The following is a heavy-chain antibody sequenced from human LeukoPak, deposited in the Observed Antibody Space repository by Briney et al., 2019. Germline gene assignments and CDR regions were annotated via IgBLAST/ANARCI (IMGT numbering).Heavy chain of an antibody. CDR2: IKSKTDGGTT. Sequence: GGSLRLSCAASGFTFSNAWMSWVRQAPGKGLEWVGRIKSKTDGGTTDYAAPVKGRFTISRDDSKSIAYLQMNSLKTEDTAVYYCTRDNTVTTEYYYYYYYMDVWGKGTTVTISS. J-gene: IGHJ6*03. V-gene: IGHV3-15*01. CDR1: GFTFSNAW. D-gene: IGHD4-17*01. CDR3: TRDNTVTTEYYYYYYYMDV.